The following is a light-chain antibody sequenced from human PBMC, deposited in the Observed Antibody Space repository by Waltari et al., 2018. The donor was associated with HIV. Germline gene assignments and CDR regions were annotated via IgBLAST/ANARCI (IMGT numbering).Light chain of an antibody. CDR3: QVWHRDSEHYV. CDR1: DTGSQS. CDR2: DDR. V-gene: IGLV3-21*02. J-gene: IGLJ1*01. Sequence: YVLTQSPSVPVAPGQTARITCGAHDTGSQSVQWYHKTPGNAPVLVVYDDRDRPSGIPERFSGSNFGSTATLTISRVEAGDEADYYCQVWHRDSEHYVFGTGTKVTVL.